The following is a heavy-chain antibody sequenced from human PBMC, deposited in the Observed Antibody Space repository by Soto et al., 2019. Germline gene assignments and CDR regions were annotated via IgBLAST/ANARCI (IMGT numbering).Heavy chain of an antibody. CDR2: VKQDGGEK. J-gene: IGHJ4*02. CDR3: ASGGGWSFDH. V-gene: IGHV3-7*01. Sequence: EAQLVESGGGLVQPGGSLRLSCSASGFNFNQYWMSWVRQAPGKGLEWVANVKQDGGEKNYVDSVRGRFTISRDNTKNSLYLQMDSLRVEDTALDYCASGGGWSFDHWGQGTLVTVSS. D-gene: IGHD6-19*01. CDR1: GFNFNQYW.